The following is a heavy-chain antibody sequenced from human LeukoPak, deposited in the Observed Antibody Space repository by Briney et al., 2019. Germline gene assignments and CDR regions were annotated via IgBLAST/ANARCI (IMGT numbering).Heavy chain of an antibody. Sequence: PGGSLRLSCAASGFTFSSYSMNWVRQAPGKGLEWVSSISSSSSYIYYADSVKGRFTISRDNAKNSLYLQMNSLRAEDTAVYYCARDREQLVDLFDYWGQGTLVTVSS. D-gene: IGHD6-6*01. V-gene: IGHV3-21*01. CDR2: ISSSSSYI. CDR3: ARDREQLVDLFDY. CDR1: GFTFSSYS. J-gene: IGHJ4*02.